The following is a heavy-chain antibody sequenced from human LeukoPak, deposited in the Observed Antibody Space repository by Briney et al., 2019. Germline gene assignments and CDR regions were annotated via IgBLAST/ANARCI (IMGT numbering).Heavy chain of an antibody. J-gene: IGHJ4*02. Sequence: PGGSLRLSCAASGFTVSSNYMSWVRQAPGKGLEWVSVIYSGGSTYYADSVRARFTISRDSSKNTVYLQMNSQRAEDTAVYYCARQYDVLTGHYFDYWGQGILVTVSS. D-gene: IGHD3/OR15-3a*01. CDR3: ARQYDVLTGHYFDY. CDR1: GFTVSSNY. CDR2: IYSGGST. V-gene: IGHV3-66*04.